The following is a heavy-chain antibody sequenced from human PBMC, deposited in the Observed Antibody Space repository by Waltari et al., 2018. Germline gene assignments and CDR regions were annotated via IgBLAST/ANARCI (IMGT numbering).Heavy chain of an antibody. CDR2: ILSVGDST. V-gene: IGHV3-64D*06. J-gene: IGHJ4*02. Sequence: EGQLVESGGGLVQPGGPLRLSGSASGLTFWSPVMHCVRQAPGKGLEHVSGILSVGDSTYYADSVNGRFSISRDNSKNTVYLQMSSLRAEDTAMYYCAKGPQRYLEWLLPYDFWGQGTLVTVSS. D-gene: IGHD3-3*01. CDR3: AKGPQRYLEWLLPYDF. CDR1: GLTFWSPV.